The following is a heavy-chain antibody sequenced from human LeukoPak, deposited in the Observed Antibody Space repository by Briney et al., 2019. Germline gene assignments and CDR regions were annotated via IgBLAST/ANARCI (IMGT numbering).Heavy chain of an antibody. CDR1: GFTFNNYA. J-gene: IGHJ4*02. CDR2: ISGTGGHT. D-gene: IGHD6-6*01. CDR3: ARYSSSSHGFDY. Sequence: PGGSLRLSCAASGFTFNNYAMSWVRQAPGKGLEWVSGISGTGGHTYYADPVKGRFTISRDTSKNTLYLQMNSLRAEDTAVYYCARYSSSSHGFDYWGQGTLVTVSS. V-gene: IGHV3-23*01.